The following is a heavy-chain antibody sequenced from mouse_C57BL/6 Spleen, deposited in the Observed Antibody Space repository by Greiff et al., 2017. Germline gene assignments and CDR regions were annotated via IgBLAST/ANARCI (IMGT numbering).Heavy chain of an antibody. D-gene: IGHD1-1*01. CDR2: ISDGGSYT. Sequence: EVNLVESGGGLVKPGGSLKLSCAASGFTFSSYAMSWVRQTPEKRLEWVATISDGGSYTYYPDNVKGRFTISRDNAKNNLYLQMSHLKSEDTAMYYCARDRGTTVVATRAMDYWGQGTSVTVSS. CDR1: GFTFSSYA. J-gene: IGHJ4*01. V-gene: IGHV5-4*01. CDR3: ARDRGTTVVATRAMDY.